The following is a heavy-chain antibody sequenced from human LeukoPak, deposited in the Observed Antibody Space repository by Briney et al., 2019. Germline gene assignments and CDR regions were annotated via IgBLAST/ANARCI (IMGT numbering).Heavy chain of an antibody. D-gene: IGHD6-13*01. V-gene: IGHV4-34*01. J-gene: IGHJ3*02. CDR2: INDSGST. CDR3: AKRRGAAGWRSFDI. CDR1: GGSFSGYY. Sequence: PSETLSLTCGVSGGSFSGYYWSWIRQPPGKGLEWIGEINDSGSTKYNPSLKSRVTISIDTSKNQFSLKLNSVTAADTAVYYCAKRRGAAGWRSFDIWGQGTMVTVSS.